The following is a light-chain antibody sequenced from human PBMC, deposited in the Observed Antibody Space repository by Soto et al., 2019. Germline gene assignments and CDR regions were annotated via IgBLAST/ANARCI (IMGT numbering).Light chain of an antibody. Sequence: IVMTQSQATLSVSPGERVTLSCRASQSIRSTLACYQQNPGQAHRLPIYGASTSATGIPARFSGSGSGTEFTLLISCLQSDDFAVYYCQQYNNWPLLTFGGGTKVELK. V-gene: IGKV3D-15*01. CDR2: GAS. CDR1: QSIRST. J-gene: IGKJ4*01. CDR3: QQYNNWPLLT.